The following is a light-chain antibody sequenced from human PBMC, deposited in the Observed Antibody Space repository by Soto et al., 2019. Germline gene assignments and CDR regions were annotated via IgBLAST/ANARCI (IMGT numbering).Light chain of an antibody. J-gene: IGKJ2*01. V-gene: IGKV4-1*01. CDR2: WAS. CDR3: HQYESTPPT. CDR1: QSVLYSSNNKNY. Sequence: DIVMTQSPDSLAVSLGERATINCKSSQSVLYSSNNKNYLAWYQQRPGQPPKLLIYWASTRESGVPDRFSGSGSGTDFTLTITSLQAEDVALYYCHQYESTPPTFGQGTKLEIK.